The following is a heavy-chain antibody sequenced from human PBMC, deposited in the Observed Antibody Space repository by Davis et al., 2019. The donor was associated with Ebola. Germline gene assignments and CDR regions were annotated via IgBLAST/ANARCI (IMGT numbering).Heavy chain of an antibody. D-gene: IGHD2-2*01. Sequence: GESLKISCKGSGYSFTSYWIGWVRQMPGKGLEWMGIIYPGDSDTRYSPSFQGQVTISADKSISTAYLQWSSLKASDTAMYYCARGSRYCSSTSCSNFDYWGQGTLVTVSS. CDR2: IYPGDSDT. CDR1: GYSFTSYW. V-gene: IGHV5-51*01. J-gene: IGHJ4*02. CDR3: ARGSRYCSSTSCSNFDY.